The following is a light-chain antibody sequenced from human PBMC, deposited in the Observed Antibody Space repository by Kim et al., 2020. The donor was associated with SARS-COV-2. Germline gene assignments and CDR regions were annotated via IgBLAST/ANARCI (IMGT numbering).Light chain of an antibody. V-gene: IGKV1-5*01. CDR3: QQHKTYPLT. J-gene: IGKJ4*01. Sequence: ASVGDRVTVTCRASQSITTCLAWYRQRPGKAPALLIYDASSLQSGVPSRFTGRGSGTEFTLTLRSLQPDDFATYYCQQHKTYPLTFGGGTKVDIK. CDR1: QSITTC. CDR2: DAS.